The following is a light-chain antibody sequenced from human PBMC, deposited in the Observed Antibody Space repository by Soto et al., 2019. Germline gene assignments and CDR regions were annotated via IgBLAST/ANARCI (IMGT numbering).Light chain of an antibody. J-gene: IGKJ1*01. CDR1: QSVSSN. CDR3: QQRSNWPGT. V-gene: IGKV3-11*01. CDR2: GAS. Sequence: EIVMTQCPSTLSVSPGERATLSCRASQSVSSNLAWYQQKPGQAPRLLIYGASSRATGIPARFSGSGSGTDFTLTISSLEPEDFAVYFCQQRSNWPGTFGQGTKVDNK.